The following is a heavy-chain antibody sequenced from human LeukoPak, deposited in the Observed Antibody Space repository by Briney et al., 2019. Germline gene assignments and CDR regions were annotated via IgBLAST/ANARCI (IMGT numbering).Heavy chain of an antibody. J-gene: IGHJ5*02. Sequence: SETLSLTCAVYGGSFSGYYWSWIRQPPGKGLEWIGEINHSGSTNYNPSLKSRVTISVDTSKNQFSLKLSSVTAADTAVYYCARCRIYCSGGSCRLNWFDPWGQGILVSVSS. D-gene: IGHD2-15*01. CDR1: GGSFSGYY. V-gene: IGHV4-34*01. CDR2: INHSGST. CDR3: ARCRIYCSGGSCRLNWFDP.